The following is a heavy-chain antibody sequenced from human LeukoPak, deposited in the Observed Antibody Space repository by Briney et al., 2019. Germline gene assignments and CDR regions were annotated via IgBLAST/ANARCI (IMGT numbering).Heavy chain of an antibody. CDR3: ARDRVRGVYYYGMDV. Sequence: GGSLRLSCAASGFTFSSYAMHWVRQAPGKGLEWVAVISHDGSNKYYADSVKGRFTISRDNSKNTLYLQMNSLRAEDTAVYYCARDRVRGVYYYGMDVWGQGTTVTVSS. V-gene: IGHV3-30-3*01. CDR2: ISHDGSNK. J-gene: IGHJ6*02. CDR1: GFTFSSYA. D-gene: IGHD3-10*01.